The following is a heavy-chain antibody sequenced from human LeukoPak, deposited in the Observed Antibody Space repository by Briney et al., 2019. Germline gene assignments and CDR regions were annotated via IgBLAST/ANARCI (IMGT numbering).Heavy chain of an antibody. CDR3: ARHEITMVRGVIPYYFDY. CDR2: IYYSGST. Sequence: PSETLSLTCTVSGGSISSSSYYWGWIRQPPGKGLEWIGSIYYSGSTYYNPSLKSRVTISVDTSKNQFSLKLSSVTAADTAVYYCARHEITMVRGVIPYYFDYWGQGTLVTVSS. V-gene: IGHV4-39*01. J-gene: IGHJ4*02. CDR1: GGSISSSSYY. D-gene: IGHD3-10*01.